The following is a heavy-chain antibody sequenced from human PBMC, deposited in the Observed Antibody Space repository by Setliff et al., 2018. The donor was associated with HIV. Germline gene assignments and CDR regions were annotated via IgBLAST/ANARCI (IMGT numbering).Heavy chain of an antibody. Sequence: SETLSLTCTVSGGSISSGSYYWSWIRQPAGKGLEWIGHISYSGSTYYNPSLKSRVTISVDTSKNQFSLKLSSVTAADTTVYYCARHSGLGGYYSPFDYWGPGTLVTVSS. CDR2: ISYSGST. D-gene: IGHD3-22*01. CDR3: ARHSGLGGYYSPFDY. CDR1: GGSISSGSYY. V-gene: IGHV4-39*01. J-gene: IGHJ4*02.